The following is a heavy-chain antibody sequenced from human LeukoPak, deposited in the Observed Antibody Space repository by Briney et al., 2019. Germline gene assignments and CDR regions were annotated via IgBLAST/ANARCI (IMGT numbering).Heavy chain of an antibody. CDR2: INHSGST. D-gene: IGHD6-13*01. CDR1: GGSFSGYY. V-gene: IGHV4-34*01. Sequence: SENLSLTCAVYGGSFSGYYWSWIRQPPGKGLEWIGEINHSGSTNYNPSLKSRVTISVDTSKNQFSLKLSSVTAADTAVYYCARYGAAGTRDYWGQGTLVTVSS. CDR3: ARYGAAGTRDY. J-gene: IGHJ4*02.